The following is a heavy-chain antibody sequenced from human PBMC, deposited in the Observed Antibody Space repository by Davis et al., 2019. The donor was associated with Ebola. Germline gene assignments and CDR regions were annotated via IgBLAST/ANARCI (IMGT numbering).Heavy chain of an antibody. CDR1: GGSISSGGYC. J-gene: IGHJ6*03. CDR2: IYSSGET. V-gene: IGHV4-31*03. Sequence: SETLSLTCIVSGGSISSGGYCWSWIRQHPVKGLEWIGYIYSSGETYYNPSLKSRVTISVDTSKNQFSLKLTSMTAADTAVYYCARAADFWSGYLDVWGKGTTVTVSS. CDR3: ARAADFWSGYLDV. D-gene: IGHD3-3*01.